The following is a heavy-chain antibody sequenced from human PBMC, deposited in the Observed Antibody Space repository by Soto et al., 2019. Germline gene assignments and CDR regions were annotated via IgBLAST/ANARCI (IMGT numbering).Heavy chain of an antibody. D-gene: IGHD6-19*01. CDR1: GGSISSGGYY. CDR2: IYYSGST. J-gene: IGHJ3*02. Sequence: SETLSLTCTVSGGSISSGGYYWSWIRQHPGKGLEWIGYIYYSGSTYYNPSLKSRVTISVDTSKNQFSLKLSSVTAADTAVYYCASDSSGWYGAFDIWGQGTMVTVSS. V-gene: IGHV4-31*03. CDR3: ASDSSGWYGAFDI.